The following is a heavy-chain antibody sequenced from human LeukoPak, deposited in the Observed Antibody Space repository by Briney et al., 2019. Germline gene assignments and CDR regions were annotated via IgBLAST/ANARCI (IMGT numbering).Heavy chain of an antibody. Sequence: PGRSLRLSCAASGFTFSSYVMHWVRQAPGKGLEWVAVISSDGSDKYYAESGKGRFTISRDNSKNQLYLQMNSLRAEDTAVYYCAKGVRGVIANYFDYWGQGTLVTVSS. D-gene: IGHD3-10*01. V-gene: IGHV3-30*18. J-gene: IGHJ4*02. CDR2: ISSDGSDK. CDR3: AKGVRGVIANYFDY. CDR1: GFTFSSYV.